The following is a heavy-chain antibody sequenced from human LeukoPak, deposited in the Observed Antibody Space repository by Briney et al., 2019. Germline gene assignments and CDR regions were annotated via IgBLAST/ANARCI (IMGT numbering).Heavy chain of an antibody. D-gene: IGHD1-14*01. V-gene: IGHV1-2*02. CDR2: INPNSGGT. J-gene: IGHJ4*02. Sequence: ASVKVSCKASGYTFTAYFMHWVRQAPGQGLEWMGWINPNSGGTNYAQKFQGRVTMTRDTSITTAYMELSRLTSDDTAVYFCARDTGAPYYFDYWGQGTLVTVSS. CDR3: ARDTGAPYYFDY. CDR1: GYTFTAYF.